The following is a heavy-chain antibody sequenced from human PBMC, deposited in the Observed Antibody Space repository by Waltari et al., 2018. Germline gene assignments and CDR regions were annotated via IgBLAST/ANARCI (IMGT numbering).Heavy chain of an antibody. D-gene: IGHD5-12*01. CDR2: INHSGST. J-gene: IGHJ4*02. V-gene: IGHV4-34*01. CDR3: ARGEMATTFYYFDY. Sequence: QVQLQQWGAGLLKPSETLSLTCAVYGGSFSGYYWSWIRQPPGKGLEWIGEINHSGSTNYNPSLKSRVTISVDTSKNQFSLKLSSVTAADTAVYYCARGEMATTFYYFDYWGQGTLVTVSS. CDR1: GGSFSGYY.